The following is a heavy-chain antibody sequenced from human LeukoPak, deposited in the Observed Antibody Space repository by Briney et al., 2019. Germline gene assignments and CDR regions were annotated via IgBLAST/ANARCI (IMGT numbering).Heavy chain of an antibody. Sequence: ASVKVSCKASGYTFTGYYMHWVRQAPGQGLDWMGWINPNRGGTNYAQNFQGRVIMTSDTSISTASMELSRLRSDDTAVYYRSRGPHWDPHFDFWGQGTLVTVSS. V-gene: IGHV1-2*02. CDR3: SRGPHWDPHFDF. CDR1: GYTFTGYY. D-gene: IGHD7-27*01. CDR2: INPNRGGT. J-gene: IGHJ4*02.